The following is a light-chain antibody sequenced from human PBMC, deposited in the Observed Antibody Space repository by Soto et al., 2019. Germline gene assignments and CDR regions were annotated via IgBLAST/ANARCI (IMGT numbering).Light chain of an antibody. Sequence: EMVLTQSPGTLSLAPGERATLSCRAIQSISSNSLAWYQQKPGQAPRLFIYGASSRATGIPDRFIGSGSGTHFTLTISRLEPEDFALYYCQQYGSSPRISFGQGTRLEIK. CDR2: GAS. CDR1: QSISSNS. V-gene: IGKV3-20*01. CDR3: QQYGSSPRIS. J-gene: IGKJ5*01.